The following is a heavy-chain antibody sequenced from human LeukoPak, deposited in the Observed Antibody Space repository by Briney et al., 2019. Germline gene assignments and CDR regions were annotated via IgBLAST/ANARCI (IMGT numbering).Heavy chain of an antibody. CDR2: IYYTGNT. J-gene: IGHJ4*02. CDR1: GGSLSSYY. V-gene: IGHV4-59*01. CDR3: ASLTIAVAGPRFDY. Sequence: PSETLSLTCTVSGGSLSSYYWSWIRQPPAKGLEWIGYIYYTGNTNYNPSLKSRVTISLDTSKNQFSLKLSPVTAAGTAVYYCASLTIAVAGPRFDYWGQGTLVTVSS. D-gene: IGHD6-19*01.